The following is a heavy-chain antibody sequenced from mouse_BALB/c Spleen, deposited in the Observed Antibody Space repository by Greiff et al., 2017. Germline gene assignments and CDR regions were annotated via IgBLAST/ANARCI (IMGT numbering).Heavy chain of an antibody. CDR1: GYTFTSYW. Sequence: VQLQQPGAELVKPGAPVKLSCKASGYTFTSYWMNWVKQRPGRGLEWIGRIDPSDSETHYNQKFKDKATLTVDKSSSTAYIQLSSLTSEDSAVYYCARGTYWAMDYWGQGTSVTVSS. CDR2: IDPSDSET. CDR3: ARGTYWAMDY. J-gene: IGHJ4*01. D-gene: IGHD2-10*01. V-gene: IGHV1-69*02.